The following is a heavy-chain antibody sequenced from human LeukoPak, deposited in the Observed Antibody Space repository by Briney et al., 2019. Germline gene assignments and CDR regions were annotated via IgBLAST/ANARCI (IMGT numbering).Heavy chain of an antibody. CDR3: AKAGVIVPTIVLDY. D-gene: IGHD5-12*01. CDR2: ISGSGGST. Sequence: GGSLRLSCAASGFTFSSYAMNWVRQAPGKGLEWFSGISGSGGSTYYADSVKGRFTISRDNSKNTLSLQMNSLRVEDTAVYYCAKAGVIVPTIVLDYWGQGTLVTVSS. CDR1: GFTFSSYA. J-gene: IGHJ4*02. V-gene: IGHV3-23*01.